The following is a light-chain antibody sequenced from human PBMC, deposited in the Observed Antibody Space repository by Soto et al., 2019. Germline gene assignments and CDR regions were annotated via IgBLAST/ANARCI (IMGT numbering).Light chain of an antibody. V-gene: IGLV2-11*01. J-gene: IGLJ1*01. CDR2: DVT. CDR3: CSYAGSYTFYV. Sequence: QSALAQPRSVSGSPGQSVTISCTGASRDIGGYNYVSWYQQYPGKAPKLLIYDVTKRPSGVPDRFSGSKSGYTASLTISGLRAEDDADYYCCSYAGSYTFYVFGTGTKVT. CDR1: SRDIGGYNY.